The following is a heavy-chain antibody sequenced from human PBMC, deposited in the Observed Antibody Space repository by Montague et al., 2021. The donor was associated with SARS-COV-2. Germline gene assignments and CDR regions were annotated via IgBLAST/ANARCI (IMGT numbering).Heavy chain of an antibody. D-gene: IGHD6-13*01. Sequence: ESLSLICTVSGGSVSSGGYYWSWIRQPPGKGLEWIGYIYYSGSTNYNPSLKSRVTISLDTSKNQFSLKLTSVTAADTAVYYCARVSLAAAATRSDYWGQGTLVTVSS. CDR1: GGSVSSGGYY. J-gene: IGHJ4*02. CDR2: IYYSGST. V-gene: IGHV4-61*08. CDR3: ARVSLAAAATRSDY.